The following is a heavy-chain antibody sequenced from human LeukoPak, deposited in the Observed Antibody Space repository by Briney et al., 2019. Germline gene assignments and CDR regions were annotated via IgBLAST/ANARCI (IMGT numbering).Heavy chain of an antibody. CDR2: INPKSGVT. J-gene: IGHJ3*02. D-gene: IGHD1-7*01. CDR3: ARAVSGTLGGADM. Sequence: ASVKVSCKASGYNFIDYFIHWMRQIPGQGPEWMGWINPKSGVTRYAQKFQDRVTMTRDTAAYMELSSLRSDDTAVYYCARAVSGTLGGADMWGQGTAVTVSS. V-gene: IGHV1-2*02. CDR1: GYNFIDYF.